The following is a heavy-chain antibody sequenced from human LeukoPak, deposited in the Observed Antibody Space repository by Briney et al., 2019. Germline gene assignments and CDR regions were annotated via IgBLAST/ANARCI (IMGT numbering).Heavy chain of an antibody. J-gene: IGHJ4*02. CDR2: ISYDGSHK. D-gene: IGHD6-13*01. Sequence: GGSLRLSCAASGFTFSSYGMHWVRQAPGKGLDWVAVISYDGSHKYYADSVKGRFTISRDNSKNTVYLQMNSLRTEDTAVYSCARRSAAVDYWGQGTLVTVSS. CDR1: GFTFSSYG. CDR3: ARRSAAVDY. V-gene: IGHV3-30*03.